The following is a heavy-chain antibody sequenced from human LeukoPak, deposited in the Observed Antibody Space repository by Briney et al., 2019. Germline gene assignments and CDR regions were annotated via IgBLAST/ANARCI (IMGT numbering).Heavy chain of an antibody. CDR1: GFTFSSWA. D-gene: IGHD1-14*01. J-gene: IGHJ4*02. Sequence: GRSLRLSCAASGFTFSSWAMTWVRQAPGKGLEWVASITGDGTRTYYTEPVKGRFTISRDNSKNTLYLQMNSLRADETAIYYCASRPRADMGPLDYWGQGTLVTVST. CDR3: ASRPRADMGPLDY. V-gene: IGHV3-23*01. CDR2: ITGDGTRT.